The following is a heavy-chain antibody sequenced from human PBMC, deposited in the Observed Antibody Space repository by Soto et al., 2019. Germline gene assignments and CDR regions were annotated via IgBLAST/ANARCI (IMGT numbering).Heavy chain of an antibody. D-gene: IGHD2-2*01. V-gene: IGHV3-21*01. Sequence: EVQLVESGGGLVKPGGSLRFSCAASGFTFSSYSMNWVRQAPGKGLEWVSSISSSSSYIYYADSVKGRFTISRDNAKNSLYLQMNSLRAEDTAVYYCARAYCSSTSCYLFPDYWGQGTLVTVSS. CDR3: ARAYCSSTSCYLFPDY. CDR1: GFTFSSYS. CDR2: ISSSSSYI. J-gene: IGHJ4*02.